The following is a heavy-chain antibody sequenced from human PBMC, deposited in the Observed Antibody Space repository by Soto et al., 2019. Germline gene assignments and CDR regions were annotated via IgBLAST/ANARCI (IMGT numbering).Heavy chain of an antibody. CDR1: GFTFSSYG. V-gene: IGHV3-30*18. CDR3: AKSLQLGAYCYYYYGMDV. J-gene: IGHJ6*02. D-gene: IGHD6-13*01. CDR2: ISYDGSNK. Sequence: QVQLVESGGGVVQPGRSLRLSCAASGFTFSSYGMHWVRQAPGKGLEWVAVISYDGSNKYYADSVKGRFTISRDNSKNTLYLQMNSLRAEDTAVYYCAKSLQLGAYCYYYYGMDVWGQGTTVTVSS.